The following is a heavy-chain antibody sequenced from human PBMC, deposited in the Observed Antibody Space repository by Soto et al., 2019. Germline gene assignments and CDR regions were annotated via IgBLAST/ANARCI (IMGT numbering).Heavy chain of an antibody. J-gene: IGHJ5*02. CDR2: INAGNGNT. V-gene: IGHV1-3*05. CDR3: ARDGIAAAGTSWFDP. Sequence: QVQLVQSGAEEKKPGASVKVSCKASGDTFTSHAMHWVRQAPGQRLEWMGWINAGNGNTKYSQKFQGRVTITTDTSASTAYMELSSLRSEDTAVYYCARDGIAAAGTSWFDPWGQGTLVTVSS. CDR1: GDTFTSHA. D-gene: IGHD6-13*01.